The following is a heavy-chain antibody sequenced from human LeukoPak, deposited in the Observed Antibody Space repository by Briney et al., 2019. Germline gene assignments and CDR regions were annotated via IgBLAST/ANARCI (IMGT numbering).Heavy chain of an antibody. Sequence: PGGSLRLSCAASGFTFSSYAMTWVRQAPGKGLEWVSGIGGSGGSTYYADSVKGRFTISRDNPKNTLDLQMSSLRAEDTAVYYCARCSGSSCYMPLDHWGQGTLVAVSS. CDR1: GFTFSSYA. D-gene: IGHD2-15*01. CDR2: IGGSGGST. CDR3: ARCSGSSCYMPLDH. V-gene: IGHV3-23*01. J-gene: IGHJ4*02.